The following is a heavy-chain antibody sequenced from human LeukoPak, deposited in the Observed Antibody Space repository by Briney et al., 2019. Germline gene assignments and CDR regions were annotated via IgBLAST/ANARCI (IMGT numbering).Heavy chain of an antibody. J-gene: IGHJ5*02. CDR3: ARGYSSSYWNWFDP. CDR2: IYYSGST. V-gene: IGHV4-59*12. CDR1: GGSISSYY. D-gene: IGHD6-6*01. Sequence: SETLSLTCTVSGGSISSYYWSWIRQPPGKGLEWIGYIYYSGSTNYNPSLKSRVTISVDTSKNQFSLKLSSVTAADTAVYYCARGYSSSYWNWFDPWGQGTLVTVSS.